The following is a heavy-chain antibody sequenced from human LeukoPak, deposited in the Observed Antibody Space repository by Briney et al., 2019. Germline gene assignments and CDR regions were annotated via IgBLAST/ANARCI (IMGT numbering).Heavy chain of an antibody. CDR3: ARDESRRKSHCNCALDV. J-gene: IGHJ6*02. V-gene: IGHV3-66*01. Sequence: GGSLRLSCAASGFTVSSNYMSWVRQAPGKGLEWVSVIYSGDSTYYADSVKGRFTISRDNSKNTLYLQMNSLRAEDTAVYYCARDESRRKSHCNCALDVWGQGTTVTVSS. CDR2: IYSGDST. D-gene: IGHD2-21*02. CDR1: GFTVSSNY.